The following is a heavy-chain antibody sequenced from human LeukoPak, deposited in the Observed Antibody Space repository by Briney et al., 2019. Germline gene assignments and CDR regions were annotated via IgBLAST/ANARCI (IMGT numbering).Heavy chain of an antibody. Sequence: SVKVSCKASGFTFSGSAVQWVRQARGQRLEWLGWIIVDSGNTHYVQKLQERVTITRDISTNTAYMELSSLTSEDTAVYYCATDSTPMVRGIIIAFAYWGQGTQVTVSS. V-gene: IGHV1-58*01. J-gene: IGHJ4*02. CDR3: ATDSTPMVRGIIIAFAY. D-gene: IGHD3-10*01. CDR1: GFTFSGSA. CDR2: IIVDSGNT.